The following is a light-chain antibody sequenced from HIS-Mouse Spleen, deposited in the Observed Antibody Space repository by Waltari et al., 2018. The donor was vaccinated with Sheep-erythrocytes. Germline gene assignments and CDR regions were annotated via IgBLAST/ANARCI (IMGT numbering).Light chain of an antibody. CDR3: CSYAGSSTFHVV. V-gene: IGLV2-23*03. J-gene: IGLJ2*01. CDR1: SSEVGSYNL. CDR2: EGS. Sequence: QSALTQPASVSGSPGQSITISCTGTSSEVGSYNLFSWYQQHPGKAPKLMIYEGSKRPSGVSNRFSGSKSGNTASLTISGLQAEDEADYYCCSYAGSSTFHVVFGGGTKLTVL.